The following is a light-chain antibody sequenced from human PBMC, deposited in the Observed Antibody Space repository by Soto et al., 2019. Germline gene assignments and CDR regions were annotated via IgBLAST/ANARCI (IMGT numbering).Light chain of an antibody. V-gene: IGKV1-5*01. Sequence: DIQMTQSPSTLSASVGVRVTITCRASQSISSWLAWYQQKPGKAPKLLIYDASSLESGVPSRFRGSGSGTEFTLTISSLQPDDFATYYCQQYNSYSLTFGGGTKVEIK. J-gene: IGKJ4*01. CDR2: DAS. CDR1: QSISSW. CDR3: QQYNSYSLT.